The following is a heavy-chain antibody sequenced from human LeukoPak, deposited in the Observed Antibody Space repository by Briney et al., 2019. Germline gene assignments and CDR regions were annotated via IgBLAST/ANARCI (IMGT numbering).Heavy chain of an antibody. D-gene: IGHD6-19*01. J-gene: IGHJ4*02. CDR2: IINNGATT. Sequence: GGSLRLSCAASGITFSIHAMTWVRQPPGKGLEWVASIINNGATTDYANSVKGRFTISRDNSKSTLYLQMNSLRAEDTAVYYWAKAYHASGCLIDYWGQGTLVTVSS. CDR3: AKAYHASGCLIDY. V-gene: IGHV3-23*01. CDR1: GITFSIHA.